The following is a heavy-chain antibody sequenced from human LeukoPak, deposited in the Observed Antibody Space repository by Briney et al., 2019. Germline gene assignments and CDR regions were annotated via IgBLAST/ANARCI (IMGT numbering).Heavy chain of an antibody. CDR3: ARHPVEYYYDSSGYYNWFDP. J-gene: IGHJ5*02. CDR2: IYPGDSDT. D-gene: IGHD3-22*01. Sequence: GESLKISCKGSGYSFTSYWIGWVRQMPGKGLEWMGIIYPGDSDTRYSPSYQGQVTISADKSISTAYLQWSSLKASDTAMYYCARHPVEYYYDSSGYYNWFDPWGQGTLVTVSS. V-gene: IGHV5-51*01. CDR1: GYSFTSYW.